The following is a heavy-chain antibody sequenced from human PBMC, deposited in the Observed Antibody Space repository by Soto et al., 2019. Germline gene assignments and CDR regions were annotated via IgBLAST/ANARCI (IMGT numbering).Heavy chain of an antibody. CDR3: ARDLCQAIGFGDQNWFAP. V-gene: IGHV1-2*02. Sequence: ASVKVSCKASGYTFTGYYMHWVRQAPGQGLEWMGWINPNSGGTNYAQKFQGRVTMTRDTSISTAYMELSRLRSDETAVYYCARDLCQAIGFGDQNWFAPWGQGTLVRSPQ. CDR2: INPNSGGT. D-gene: IGHD3-10*01. CDR1: GYTFTGYY. J-gene: IGHJ5*02.